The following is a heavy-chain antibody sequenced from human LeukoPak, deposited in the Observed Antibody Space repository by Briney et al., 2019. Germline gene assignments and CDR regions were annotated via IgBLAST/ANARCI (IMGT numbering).Heavy chain of an antibody. CDR1: GFTFSSYA. J-gene: IGHJ4*02. CDR3: ARVQDDYGDY. D-gene: IGHD2-15*01. CDR2: ISYDGSNK. Sequence: GGSLRLSCAASGFTFSSYAMHWVRQAPGEGLEWVAVISYDGSNKYYADSVKGRFTISRDNSKNTLYLQMNSLRAEDTAVYYCARVQDDYGDYWGQGTLVTVSS. V-gene: IGHV3-30-3*01.